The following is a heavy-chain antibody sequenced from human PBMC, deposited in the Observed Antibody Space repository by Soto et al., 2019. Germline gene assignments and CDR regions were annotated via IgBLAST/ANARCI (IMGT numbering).Heavy chain of an antibody. V-gene: IGHV4-30-2*01. CDR2: IYHSGST. CDR3: ARGPPNSI. J-gene: IGHJ4*02. D-gene: IGHD3-22*01. Sequence: PSETLSLTCAVYGGSFSGYSWSWIRQPPGKGLEWIGYIYHSGSTYYNPSLKSRVTISVDRSKNQFSLKLSSVTAADTAVYYCARGPPNSIWGQGTLVTVSS. CDR1: GGSFSGYS.